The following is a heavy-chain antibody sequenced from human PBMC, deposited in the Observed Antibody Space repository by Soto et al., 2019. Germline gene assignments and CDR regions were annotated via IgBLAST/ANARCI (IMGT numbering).Heavy chain of an antibody. CDR3: AMYSSSSSWFDP. CDR2: TYYRSTWFN. Sequence: PSQTLSLTCAISWDSVSSNSAAWNWIRQSPSRGLEWLGRTYYRSTWFNDYAVSVKSRITIKPDTSKNQFSLQLTSVTPEDTAVYYCAMYSSSSSWFDPWGQGTLVTVSS. CDR1: WDSVSSNSAA. D-gene: IGHD6-6*01. V-gene: IGHV6-1*01. J-gene: IGHJ5*02.